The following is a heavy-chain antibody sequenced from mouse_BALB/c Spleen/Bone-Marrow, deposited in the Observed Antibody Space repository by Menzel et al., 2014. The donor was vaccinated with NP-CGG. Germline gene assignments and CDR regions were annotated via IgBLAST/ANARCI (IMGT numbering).Heavy chain of an antibody. V-gene: IGHV1S81*02. D-gene: IGHD2-1*01. CDR2: INPSNGAN. J-gene: IGHJ4*01. CDR3: SRGGNFDVMDY. Sequence: QVHVKQSGAELVKPGASVKLSCKASGYTFTSYYMFWVKQRPGQGLEWIGGINPSNGANNFNEKFESKATLTVDKSSSTAYMQLSSLTSEDSAVYYCSRGGNFDVMDYWGQGTSVTVSS. CDR1: GYTFTSYY.